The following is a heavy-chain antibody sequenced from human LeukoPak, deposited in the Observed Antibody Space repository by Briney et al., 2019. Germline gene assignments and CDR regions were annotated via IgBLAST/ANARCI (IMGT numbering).Heavy chain of an antibody. CDR2: IYYSGST. J-gene: IGHJ4*02. D-gene: IGHD2-21*01. Sequence: SETLSLPCTVSGASISSYYWSWIRQPPGKGLEWIAYIYYSGSTNYNPSLKSRLTISVDTSKNQFSLKLSSVTATDTAVYYCARTRIPYFDYWGQGTLVTVSS. CDR3: ARTRIPYFDY. CDR1: GASISSYY. V-gene: IGHV4-59*08.